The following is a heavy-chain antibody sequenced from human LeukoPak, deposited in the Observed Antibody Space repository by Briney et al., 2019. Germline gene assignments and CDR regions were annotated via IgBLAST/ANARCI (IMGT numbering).Heavy chain of an antibody. CDR3: ARDLRVGGTWSVGAFDI. V-gene: IGHV3-48*03. J-gene: IGHJ3*02. Sequence: PGGSLRLSCAASGFSLTTYGMTWVRQAPGKGRECVSYISSSGDRIYYADSVKGRFTIYRDNAKNSLSLQMSSLRAEDTAIYYCARDLRVGGTWSVGAFDIWGQGTTVTVS. CDR2: ISSSGDRI. D-gene: IGHD1-26*01. CDR1: GFSLTTYG.